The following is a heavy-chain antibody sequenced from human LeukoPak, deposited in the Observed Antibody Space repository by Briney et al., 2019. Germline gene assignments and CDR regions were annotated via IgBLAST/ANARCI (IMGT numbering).Heavy chain of an antibody. CDR1: GGSISSGGYY. CDR3: AREASGYYDFWSGYPSYYYYGMDV. V-gene: IGHV4-31*03. J-gene: IGHJ6*02. CDR2: IYYSGST. D-gene: IGHD3-3*01. Sequence: SETLSLTCTVSGGSISSGGYYWSWIRQHPGKGLEWIGYIYYSGSTYYNPSLKSRVTISVDTSKNQFSLKLSSVTAADTAVYYCAREASGYYDFWSGYPSYYYYGMDVWGQGTTVTVSS.